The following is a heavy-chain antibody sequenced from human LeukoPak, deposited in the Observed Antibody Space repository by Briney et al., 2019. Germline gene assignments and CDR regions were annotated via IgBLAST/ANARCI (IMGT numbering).Heavy chain of an antibody. CDR2: ISGSGDTT. J-gene: IGHJ4*02. CDR3: ANPGRVSGSYNPFDY. D-gene: IGHD3-10*01. Sequence: GSLRFSCAASGLTFSSYVMSWVRQTPGKGLEWVSAISGSGDTTSYADSVKGRFTISRDNSKNTLYLRMNSLRAEDTAVYYCANPGRVSGSYNPFDYWDQGTLVTVSS. V-gene: IGHV3-23*01. CDR1: GLTFSSYV.